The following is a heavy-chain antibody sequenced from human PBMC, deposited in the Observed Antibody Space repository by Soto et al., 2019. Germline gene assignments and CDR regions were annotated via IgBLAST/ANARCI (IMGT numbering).Heavy chain of an antibody. J-gene: IGHJ3*02. CDR3: AREDPKTGTYLLGAFDI. Sequence: SETLSLTCTVSGGSISTYYWSWIRQPPGKGLEWIGYISHSGSPKYNPSLMGRVTMSVDTSKNQFSLNLSSVTAADSAAYYCAREDPKTGTYLLGAFDIWGQGTVGTVS. CDR1: GGSISTYY. V-gene: IGHV4-59*01. CDR2: ISHSGSP.